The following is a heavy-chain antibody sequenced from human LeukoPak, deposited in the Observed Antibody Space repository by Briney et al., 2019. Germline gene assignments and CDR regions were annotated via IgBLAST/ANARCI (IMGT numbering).Heavy chain of an antibody. CDR3: ARDGGVTTMPGWFDP. CDR1: GYTFTGYY. V-gene: IGHV1-2*02. CDR2: INPNSGGT. J-gene: IGHJ5*02. Sequence: ASVKVSCKASGYTFTGYYMHWVRQAPGQGLEWMGWINPNSGGTNYAQKFQGRVTMTRDTSISTAYMELSRLRSDDTAVYYCARDGGVTTMPGWFDPWGQGTLVTVSS. D-gene: IGHD4-17*01.